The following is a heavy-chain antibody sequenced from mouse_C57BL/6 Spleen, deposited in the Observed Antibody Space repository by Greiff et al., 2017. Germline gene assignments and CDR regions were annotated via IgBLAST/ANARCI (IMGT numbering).Heavy chain of an antibody. CDR3: ARRVYYGNCGGDLDY. D-gene: IGHD2-1*01. CDR1: GYTFTEYT. J-gene: IGHJ2*01. Sequence: VQLQESGTVLARPGASVKLSCKASGYTFTEYTIHWVKQRSGQGLEWIGGFYPGSGDIRYNEKFKDKATLTAVTSASTVYMELSRLTSEDSAVYFCARRVYYGNCGGDLDYWGQGTTVTVSS. CDR2: FYPGSGDI. V-gene: IGHV1-62-2*01.